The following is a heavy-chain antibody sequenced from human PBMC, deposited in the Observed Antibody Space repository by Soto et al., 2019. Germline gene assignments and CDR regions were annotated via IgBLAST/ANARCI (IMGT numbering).Heavy chain of an antibody. D-gene: IGHD4-17*01. V-gene: IGHV1-69*13. CDR3: ARDAKPTLDYGDYSYYYYYGMDV. CDR1: GGTFSSYA. CDR2: IIPIFGTA. J-gene: IGHJ6*02. Sequence: SSVKVSCKASGGTFSSYAISWVRQAPGQGLEWMGGIIPIFGTANYAQKFQGRVTITADESTSTAYMELSSLRSEDTAVYYCARDAKPTLDYGDYSYYYYYGMDVWGQGTTVTVSS.